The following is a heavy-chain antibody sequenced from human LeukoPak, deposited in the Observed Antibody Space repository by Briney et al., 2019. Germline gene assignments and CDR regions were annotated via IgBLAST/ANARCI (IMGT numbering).Heavy chain of an antibody. D-gene: IGHD6-25*01. CDR1: GYTFTSYD. CDR2: INPNSGGT. V-gene: IGHV1-2*02. CDR3: ARRAVYYYYGMDV. Sequence: ASVKVSCKASGYTFTSYDINWVRQAPGQGLEWMGWINPNSGGTNYAQKFQGRVTMTRDTSISTAYMELSSLKSDDTALYYCARRAVYYYYGMDVWGQGTTVTVSS. J-gene: IGHJ6*02.